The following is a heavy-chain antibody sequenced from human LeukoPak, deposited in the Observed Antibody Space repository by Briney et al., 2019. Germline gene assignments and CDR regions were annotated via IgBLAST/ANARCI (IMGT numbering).Heavy chain of an antibody. CDR3: AREYGSGSYYAFHI. D-gene: IGHD3-10*01. V-gene: IGHV3-21*01. CDR2: ISSGGSYI. CDR1: GFTFSTYI. Sequence: GGSLRLSCAASGFTFSTYIMNWVRKAPGKGLKWFSSISSGGSYIYYADSVKGRFTISRDNAKNSLYLQMNSLRAEDTAVYYCAREYGSGSYYAFHIWGQGTMVTVSS. J-gene: IGHJ3*02.